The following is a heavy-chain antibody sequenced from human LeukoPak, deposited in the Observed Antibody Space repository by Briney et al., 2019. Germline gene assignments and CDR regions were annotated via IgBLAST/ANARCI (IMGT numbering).Heavy chain of an antibody. CDR1: GYTFTGYY. CDR3: ARDPVGGDYDSSIFDY. D-gene: IGHD3-22*01. Sequence: ASVKVSCKASGYTFTGYYMHWVRQAPGQGLEWMGWINPNSGGTNYAQKFQGRVTMTRDTSISTAYMELSRLRSDDTAVYYCARDPVGGDYDSSIFDYWGQGTLVTVSS. CDR2: INPNSGGT. V-gene: IGHV1-2*02. J-gene: IGHJ4*02.